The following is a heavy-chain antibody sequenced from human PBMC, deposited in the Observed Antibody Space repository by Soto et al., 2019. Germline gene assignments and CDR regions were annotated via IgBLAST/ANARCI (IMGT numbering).Heavy chain of an antibody. CDR1: GYTFTSYD. D-gene: IGHD6-19*01. V-gene: IGHV1-8*01. J-gene: IGHJ3*02. CDR3: ATRSGSGWYWAFDI. Sequence: SVKVSCKASGYTFTSYDINWVRQATGQGLEWMGWMNPNSGDTSYAQKFQGRVTMTRDTPISTAYMELSRLRSDDTAVYYCATRSGSGWYWAFDIWGQGTMVTVSS. CDR2: MNPNSGDT.